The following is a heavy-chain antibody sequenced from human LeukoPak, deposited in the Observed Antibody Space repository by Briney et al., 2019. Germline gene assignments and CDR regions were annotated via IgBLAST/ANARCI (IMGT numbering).Heavy chain of an antibody. V-gene: IGHV4-38-2*02. J-gene: IGHJ4*02. CDR1: GYSISSGYY. CDR3: ARGPYGGNSPFDY. CDR2: IYHSGST. D-gene: IGHD4-23*01. Sequence: SETLSLTCTVSGYSISSGYYWGWIRQPPGKGLEWIGSIYHSGSTYYIPSLKSRVTLSVDTSKNQFSLKLRSVTAADTAVYYCARGPYGGNSPFDYWGQGTLVTASS.